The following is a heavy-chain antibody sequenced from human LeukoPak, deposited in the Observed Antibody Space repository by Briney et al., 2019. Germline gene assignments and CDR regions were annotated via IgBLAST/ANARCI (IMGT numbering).Heavy chain of an antibody. D-gene: IGHD2-15*01. V-gene: IGHV3-21*01. Sequence: KPGGSLRLSCAASGFTFSSYSMNWVRQAPGKGLEWASSISSSSSYIYYADSVKGRFTISRDNAKNSLYLQMSSLRAEDTAVYYCARDLSTLDCSGGSCYMAFDIWGQGTMVTVSS. CDR1: GFTFSSYS. CDR3: ARDLSTLDCSGGSCYMAFDI. J-gene: IGHJ3*02. CDR2: ISSSSSYI.